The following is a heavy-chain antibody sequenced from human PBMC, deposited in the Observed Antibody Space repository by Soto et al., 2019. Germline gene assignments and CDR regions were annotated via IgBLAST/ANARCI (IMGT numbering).Heavy chain of an antibody. J-gene: IGHJ6*02. CDR3: ARGVRNYYGVDV. V-gene: IGHV3-74*01. Sequence: GGSLRLSCAASGFTFSSYWMHWVRQAPGQGLVWVSRINSDESTTNYADSVKGRFTISRDNAKSTLYLQMNSLRAEDTAVYYCARGVRNYYGVDVWGQGTTVTVSS. CDR1: GFTFSSYW. CDR2: INSDESTT.